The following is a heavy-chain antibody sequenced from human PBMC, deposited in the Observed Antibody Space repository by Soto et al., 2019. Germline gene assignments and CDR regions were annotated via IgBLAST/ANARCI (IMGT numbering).Heavy chain of an antibody. CDR1: GFTITSSA. CDR3: AAETGTTGYY. V-gene: IGHV1-58*02. D-gene: IGHD1-1*01. J-gene: IGHJ4*02. Sequence: SVKLSCKASGFTITSSAMQWVRQARGQRLEWIGWIVVGSGNTNYAQKFQERVTITRDMSTSTAYMELSSLRSEDTAVYYCAAETGTTGYYWGQGTLVTVSS. CDR2: IVVGSGNT.